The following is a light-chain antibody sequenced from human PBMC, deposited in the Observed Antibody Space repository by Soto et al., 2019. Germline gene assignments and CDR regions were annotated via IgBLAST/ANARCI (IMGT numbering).Light chain of an antibody. V-gene: IGKV1-39*01. J-gene: IGKJ3*01. CDR1: QSISSY. Sequence: DIQMTQSPSSLSASVGDRVTITCRASQSISSYLNWYQQKPGKAPKLLFYAASSLQSGVPSRFRGSGSGSDFTLTISSLQPEDFATYYCQQSYSTPCTFGPGTNVAIK. CDR2: AAS. CDR3: QQSYSTPCT.